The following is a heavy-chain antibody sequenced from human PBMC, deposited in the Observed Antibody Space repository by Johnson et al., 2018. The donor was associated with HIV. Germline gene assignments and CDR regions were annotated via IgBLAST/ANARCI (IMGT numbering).Heavy chain of an antibody. V-gene: IGHV3-15*05. CDR2: IKSKTDGGTT. CDR3: ARVQSLQWELLDGDAFDI. J-gene: IGHJ3*02. CDR1: GFTFSNAW. Sequence: VQLVESGGGVVQPGRSLRLSCVASGFTFSNAWMSWVRQAPGKGLEWVGRIKSKTDGGTTDYAAPVKGRFTISRDDSKNTLYLQMNSLRAEDTAVYYCARVQSLQWELLDGDAFDIWGQGTMVTVSS. D-gene: IGHD1-26*01.